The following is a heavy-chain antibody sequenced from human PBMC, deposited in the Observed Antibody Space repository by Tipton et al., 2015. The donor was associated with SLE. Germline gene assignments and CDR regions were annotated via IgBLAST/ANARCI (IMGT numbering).Heavy chain of an antibody. J-gene: IGHJ3*02. CDR1: GGSFSGYY. CDR2: INHSGST. CDR3: ARGAPITMAPDAFDI. D-gene: IGHD3-10*01. V-gene: IGHV4-34*01. Sequence: LSLTCAVYGGSFSGYYWSWIRQPPGKGLEWIGEINHSGSTNYNPSLKSRVTISVDTSKNQFSLKLSSVTAADTAVYYCARGAPITMAPDAFDIWGQGTMVTVSS.